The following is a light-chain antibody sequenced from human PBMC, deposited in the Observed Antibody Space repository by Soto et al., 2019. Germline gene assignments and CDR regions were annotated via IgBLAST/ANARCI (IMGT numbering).Light chain of an antibody. CDR1: SSNIGAGSA. J-gene: IGLJ3*02. CDR2: ANT. Sequence: QAVVAQPPSVSGAPGQRVTISCTGSSSNIGAGSAVHWYQHLPGTAPKLLIYANTSRPSGVPNRFSGSRSGTSASLAITGLQAEDEADYYCQSHDSSLSGSVFGGGTKVTVL. CDR3: QSHDSSLSGSV. V-gene: IGLV1-40*01.